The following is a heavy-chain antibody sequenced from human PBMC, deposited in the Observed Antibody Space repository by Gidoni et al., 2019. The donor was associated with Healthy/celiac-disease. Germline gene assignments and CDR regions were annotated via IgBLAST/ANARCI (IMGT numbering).Heavy chain of an antibody. V-gene: IGHV1-58*01. CDR1: GFTFTNSP. Sequence: HMQLVQSGPEVKKPGTSLQVSCQASGFTFTNSPLQWVRQARGQRLEWLGWIGVGSGNTNYAQKFQERVNITRDMSTSTAYMELSSLRSEDTAVYYCAAEAYCGGDCGGGAAFDIWGQGTMVTVSS. CDR2: IGVGSGNT. J-gene: IGHJ3*02. D-gene: IGHD2-21*02. CDR3: AAEAYCGGDCGGGAAFDI.